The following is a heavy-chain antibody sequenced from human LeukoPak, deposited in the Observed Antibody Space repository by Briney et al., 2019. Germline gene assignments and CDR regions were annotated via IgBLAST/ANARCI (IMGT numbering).Heavy chain of an antibody. CDR1: GVTFSPYG. Sequence: SGTSLTLSCVASGCTSASGVTFSPYGWHWVRQPPGKGLVWMAFISIDERTKHYADFVKGRFTISRDDSKKAVYLEVSSLRVEDTAVYYCARDGPGMDIDKWGQGTLVTVSA. CDR2: ISIDERTK. CDR3: ARDGPGMDIDK. J-gene: IGHJ4*02. V-gene: IGHV3-33*01. D-gene: IGHD1-26*01.